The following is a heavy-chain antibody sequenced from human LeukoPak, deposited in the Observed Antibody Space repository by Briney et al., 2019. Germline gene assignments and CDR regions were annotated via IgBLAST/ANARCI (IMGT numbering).Heavy chain of an antibody. D-gene: IGHD3-3*01. CDR3: AKVGVEFHYYYYMDV. J-gene: IGHJ6*03. V-gene: IGHV3-23*01. CDR2: IADNGAT. Sequence: GGSLRLSCEASGFTSSRSAMTWVRQAPGKGLEWVSGIADNGATYYADSVKGRFLISRDNSKNTLYLQMDSLRAEDTALYFCAKVGVEFHYYYYMDVWGKGTTVAVSS. CDR1: GFTSSRSA.